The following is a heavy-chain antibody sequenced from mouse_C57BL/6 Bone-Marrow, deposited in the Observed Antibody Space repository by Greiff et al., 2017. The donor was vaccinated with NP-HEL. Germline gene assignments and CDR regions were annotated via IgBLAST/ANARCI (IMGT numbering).Heavy chain of an antibody. V-gene: IGHV5-12*01. CDR3: ARHDYGSSSWFAY. CDR1: GFTFSDYY. J-gene: IGHJ3*01. D-gene: IGHD1-1*01. CDR2: ISNGGGST. Sequence: EVQVVESGGGLVQPGGSLKLSCAASGFTFSDYYMSWVRQTPEKRLEWVAYISNGGGSTYYPDTVKGRFTISRDNAKNTLYLQMSRLKSEDTAMYYCARHDYGSSSWFAYWGQGTLVTVSA.